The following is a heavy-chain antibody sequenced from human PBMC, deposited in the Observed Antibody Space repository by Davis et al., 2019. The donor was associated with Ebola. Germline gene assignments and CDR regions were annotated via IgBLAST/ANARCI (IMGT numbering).Heavy chain of an antibody. Sequence: PGGSLRPSCAASGFIFRTYDMHWVRQLPGKGLEWVSSIGTAGDTYYPGSVKGRFSISRENVKTSLYLQMNSLRAGETAVYYCARAIFGGVSMDFWGQGTTVTVSS. CDR3: ARAIFGGVSMDF. V-gene: IGHV3-13*01. J-gene: IGHJ6*02. CDR2: IGTAGDT. CDR1: GFIFRTYD. D-gene: IGHD3-3*02.